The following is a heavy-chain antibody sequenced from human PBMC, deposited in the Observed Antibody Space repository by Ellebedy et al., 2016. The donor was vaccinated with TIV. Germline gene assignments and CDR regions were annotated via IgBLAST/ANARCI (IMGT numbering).Heavy chain of an antibody. CDR1: GLTFSSHS. V-gene: IGHV3-48*02. Sequence: GESLQISCAASGLTFSSHSMNWVRPAPGKGLEWVSCLGTTGNTVYYADSVKGRLTLSRDNAMNSLYLEMNSLRDEDTAVYYCARVRGTYAYGMDVWGQGTTVTVSS. D-gene: IGHD3-16*01. CDR2: LGTTGNTV. CDR3: ARVRGTYAYGMDV. J-gene: IGHJ6*02.